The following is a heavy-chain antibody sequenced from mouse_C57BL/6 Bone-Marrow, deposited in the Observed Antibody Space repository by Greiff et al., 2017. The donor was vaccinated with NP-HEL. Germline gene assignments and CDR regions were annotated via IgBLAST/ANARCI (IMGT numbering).Heavy chain of an antibody. CDR2: IDPSDSYT. J-gene: IGHJ2*01. CDR1: GYTFTSYW. V-gene: IGHV1-50*01. Sequence: QVQLQQSGAELVKPGASVKLSCKASGYTFTSYWMQWVKQRPGQGLEWIGEIDPSDSYTNYNQQFKGKATLTVDTSSSTAYMQRSSLTSEDSAVYYCVGYDLDYWGQGTTLTVSS. D-gene: IGHD2-3*01. CDR3: VGYDLDY.